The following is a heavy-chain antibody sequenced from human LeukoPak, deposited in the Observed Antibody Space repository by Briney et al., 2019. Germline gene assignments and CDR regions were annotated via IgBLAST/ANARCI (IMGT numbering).Heavy chain of an antibody. CDR3: ARGLPYDSSGYYPFDY. CDR2: INSDGSFT. Sequence: GGSLRLSCAASGFTFSTYWMHWVRQAPGKGLMCVPRINSDGSFTIYADSVKGRFTISRDNAKNTLYLQMNSLRAEDTAVYFCARGLPYDSSGYYPFDYWGQGTLVTVSS. V-gene: IGHV3-74*01. J-gene: IGHJ4*02. CDR1: GFTFSTYW. D-gene: IGHD3-22*01.